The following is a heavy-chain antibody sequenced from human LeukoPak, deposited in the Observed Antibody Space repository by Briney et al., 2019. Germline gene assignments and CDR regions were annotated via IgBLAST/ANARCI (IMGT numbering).Heavy chain of an antibody. Sequence: GGSLRLSRAASGFTFSSYIMNWVRQAPGKGLEWVSSISSSSSYIYYADSVKGRFTISRDNAKNSLYLQMNSLRAEDTAVYYCAREDCSSTSCYLDPWGQGTLVTVSS. CDR3: AREDCSSTSCYLDP. CDR2: ISSSSSYI. CDR1: GFTFSSYI. D-gene: IGHD2-2*01. J-gene: IGHJ5*02. V-gene: IGHV3-21*01.